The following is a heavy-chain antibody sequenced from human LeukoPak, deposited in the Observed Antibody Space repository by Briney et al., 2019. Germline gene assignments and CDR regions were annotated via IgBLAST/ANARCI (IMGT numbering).Heavy chain of an antibody. V-gene: IGHV3-23*01. CDR1: GFTFSSYG. D-gene: IGHD3-10*01. J-gene: IGHJ4*02. CDR2: ISGSGGST. Sequence: GGSLRLSCAASGFTFSSYGMSWVRQAPGKGLEWVSAISGSGGSTYYADSVKGRFTISRDNSKNTLYLQMSSLRAEDTAVYYCAKGAGSGSYYPAAFDYWGQGTLVTVSS. CDR3: AKGAGSGSYYPAAFDY.